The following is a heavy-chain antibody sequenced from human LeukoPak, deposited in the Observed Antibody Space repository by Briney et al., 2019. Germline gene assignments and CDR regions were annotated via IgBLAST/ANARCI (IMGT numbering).Heavy chain of an antibody. Sequence: SETLSLTCSVSVDPISSISYYWGWIRQPPGKGLEWFGCLYYSGSTYYNPSLKSRVTISVDTSKNHFSLKLSSVTAADTAVYYCARAGYCSGVSCYSAVPGKYWGQGALVTVSS. CDR2: LYYSGST. J-gene: IGHJ4*02. D-gene: IGHD2-15*01. V-gene: IGHV4-39*07. CDR3: ARAGYCSGVSCYSAVPGKY. CDR1: VDPISSISYY.